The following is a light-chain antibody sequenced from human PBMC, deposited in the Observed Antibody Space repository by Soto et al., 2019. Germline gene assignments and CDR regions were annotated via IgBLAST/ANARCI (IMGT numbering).Light chain of an antibody. CDR3: QRYNNWPLT. CDR2: GAS. V-gene: IGKV3-15*01. J-gene: IGKJ4*01. CDR1: QGIGST. Sequence: EIVMTQSPATLSVSPGERATLSCRASQGIGSTLAWYQQKPGQTPRLLIYGASTRATGIPARFSGSGSGTEFTLTITSLQSEDFAVYYCQRYNNWPLTFGGGTKVEIK.